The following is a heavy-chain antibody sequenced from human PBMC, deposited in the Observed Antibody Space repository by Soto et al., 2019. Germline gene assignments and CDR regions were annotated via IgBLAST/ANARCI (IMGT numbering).Heavy chain of an antibody. CDR3: ARLRWTRRLQMADFV. J-gene: IGHJ4*02. CDR2: IIPVFDKP. CDR1: GDTFGTYA. D-gene: IGHD3-3*01. Sequence: QVQLVQSGAELKKPGSSVKVSCTASGDTFGTYAISWVRQAPGQGLEWMGAIIPVFDKPHYAQKFQGRVKSSADKSTDTAFLELSSLRSEDTAVYSCARLRWTRRLQMADFVWGQGTLLTVSS. V-gene: IGHV1-69*06.